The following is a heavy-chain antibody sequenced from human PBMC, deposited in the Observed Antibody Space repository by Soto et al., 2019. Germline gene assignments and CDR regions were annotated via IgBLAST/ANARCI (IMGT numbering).Heavy chain of an antibody. CDR3: ASTVSGGYEY. D-gene: IGHD6-25*01. V-gene: IGHV4-59*01. CDR2: IYNSGST. CDR1: GASISSYY. J-gene: IGHJ4*02. Sequence: PSETLSLTCNVSGASISSYYWSWIRQSPEKGLEWIAYIYNSGSTNYNPSLKRRVTISVDTSKNQFSLELSSVTAADTAVYYCASTVSGGYEYSGQRTLVTVSS.